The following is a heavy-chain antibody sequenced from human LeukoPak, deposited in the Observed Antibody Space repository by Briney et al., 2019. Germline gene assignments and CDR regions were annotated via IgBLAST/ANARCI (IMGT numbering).Heavy chain of an antibody. CDR1: GFTFSNYG. CDR3: AKDRDTSGWRYFDY. V-gene: IGHV3-30*18. J-gene: IGHJ4*02. D-gene: IGHD6-19*01. CDR2: ISYDGSNT. Sequence: GRSLRLSCAAPGFTFSNYGMHWVRQAPGKGLEWVAVISYDGSNTYYADSVKGRFTISRDNSKNTLYLQMNSLRTEDTALFYCAKDRDTSGWRYFDYWGQGTLVTVSS.